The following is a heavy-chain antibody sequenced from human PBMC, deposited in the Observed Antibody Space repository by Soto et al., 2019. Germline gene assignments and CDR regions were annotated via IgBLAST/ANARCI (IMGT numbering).Heavy chain of an antibody. Sequence: PSETLSLTCAVYGGSFSGYYWSWIRQPPGKGLEWIGEINHSGSTNYNPSLKSRVTISVDTSKNQFSLKLSSVTAADTAVYYCARGFRLGGDYRAWGQGTLVTVSS. CDR3: ARGFRLGGDYRA. D-gene: IGHD4-17*01. CDR2: INHSGST. J-gene: IGHJ4*02. V-gene: IGHV4-34*01. CDR1: GGSFSGYY.